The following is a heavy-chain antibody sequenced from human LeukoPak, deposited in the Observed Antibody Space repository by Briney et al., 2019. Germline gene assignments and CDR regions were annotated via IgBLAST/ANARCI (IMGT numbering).Heavy chain of an antibody. CDR2: IIPIFGTA. CDR3: ASRVGSGWYALYFDY. J-gene: IGHJ4*02. D-gene: IGHD6-19*01. CDR1: GGTFSSYA. Sequence: ASVKVSCKAFGGTFSSYAISWVRQAPGQGLEWMGGIIPIFGTANYAQKFQGRVTITADESTSTAYMELSSLRSEDTAVYYCASRVGSGWYALYFDYWGQGTLVTVSS. V-gene: IGHV1-69*01.